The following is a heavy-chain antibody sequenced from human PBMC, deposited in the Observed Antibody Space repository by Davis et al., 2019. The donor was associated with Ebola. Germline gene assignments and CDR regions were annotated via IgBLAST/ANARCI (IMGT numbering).Heavy chain of an antibody. CDR2: ISPGDSYI. CDR1: GFIFDNYW. J-gene: IGHJ4*02. V-gene: IGHV5-10-1*01. Sequence: GESLKISCTGSGFIFDNYWIDWVRQMPGKGLEWMGTISPGDSYIKYNPSFQGHVIISADRSINTVYLQWSSLRASDTATYYCARQDEYSNGLAAYWGQGTLVTVSS. D-gene: IGHD6-19*01. CDR3: ARQDEYSNGLAAY.